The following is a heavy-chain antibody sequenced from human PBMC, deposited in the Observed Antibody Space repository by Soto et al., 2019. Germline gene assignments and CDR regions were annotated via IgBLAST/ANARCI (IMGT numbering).Heavy chain of an antibody. J-gene: IGHJ5*02. V-gene: IGHV1-24*01. CDR1: GYTLTELS. CDR3: ATGGDLATNWFDP. Sequence: ASVKVSCKVSGYTLTELSMHWVRQAPGKGLEWMGGFDPEDGETIYAQKFQGRVTMTEDTSTDTAYMELSSLRSEDTAVYYGATGGDLATNWFDPWGQGTLVTVSS. CDR2: FDPEDGET. D-gene: IGHD5-12*01.